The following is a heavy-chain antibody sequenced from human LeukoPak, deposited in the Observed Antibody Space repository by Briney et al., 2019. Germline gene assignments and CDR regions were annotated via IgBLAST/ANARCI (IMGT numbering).Heavy chain of an antibody. J-gene: IGHJ4*02. CDR3: ATGSGYYGSHDY. V-gene: IGHV1-24*01. CDR2: FDPEDGET. CDR1: GYTLNELS. D-gene: IGHD3-10*01. Sequence: ASVKVSGQVSGYTLNELSMHWVRQAPGTGLEWMGGFDPEDGETIYAQKFQGRVTMTEDTSTDTAYMELSSLRSEDTAVYYCATGSGYYGSHDYWGQGTLVTVSS.